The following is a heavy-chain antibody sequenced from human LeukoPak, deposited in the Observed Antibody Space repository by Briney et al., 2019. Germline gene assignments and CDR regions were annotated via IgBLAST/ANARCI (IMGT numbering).Heavy chain of an antibody. CDR1: GFTFSTSA. V-gene: IGHV3-21*01. D-gene: IGHD3-10*02. J-gene: IGHJ4*02. Sequence: PGGSLRLSCAGSGFTFSTSAMNWVRQVPGKGLEWVSSIDYDGSHVYYSASVEGRFSISRDNARDSVYLQMDSLRAEDTAVYYCARDPERYLRTGHYDYWGQGTLVIVSS. CDR2: IDYDGSHV. CDR3: ARDPERYLRTGHYDY.